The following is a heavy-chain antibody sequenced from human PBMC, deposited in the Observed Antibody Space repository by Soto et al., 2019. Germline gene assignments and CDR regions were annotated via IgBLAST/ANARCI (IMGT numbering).Heavy chain of an antibody. Sequence: LSLTCAVYGGSFSGYYWSWIRQPPGKGLEWIGEINHSGSTNYNPSLKSRVTISVDTSKNQFSLKLSSVTAADTAVYYCARGSFGRTSKYGANNWFDPWGQGTLVTVSS. V-gene: IGHV4-34*01. CDR2: INHSGST. CDR1: GGSFSGYY. J-gene: IGHJ5*02. CDR3: ARGSFGRTSKYGANNWFDP. D-gene: IGHD4-17*01.